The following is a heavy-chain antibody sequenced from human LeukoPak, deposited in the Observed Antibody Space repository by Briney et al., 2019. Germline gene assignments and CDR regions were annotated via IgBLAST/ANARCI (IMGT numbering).Heavy chain of an antibody. CDR3: ARDKAHYDFWSGYYRSGPFDY. J-gene: IGHJ4*02. D-gene: IGHD3-3*01. CDR1: GGSISSGGYY. Sequence: PSQTLSLTCTVSGGSISSGGYYWSWIRQHPGKGLEWIGYIYYSGSTYYNPSLESRVTISVDTSKNQFSLKLSSVTAADTAVYYCARDKAHYDFWSGYYRSGPFDYWGQGTLVTVSS. CDR2: IYYSGST. V-gene: IGHV4-31*03.